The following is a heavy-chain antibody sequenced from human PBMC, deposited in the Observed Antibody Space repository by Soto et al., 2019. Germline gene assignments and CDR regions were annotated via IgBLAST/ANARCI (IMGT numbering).Heavy chain of an antibody. V-gene: IGHV3-74*01. J-gene: IGHJ4*02. CDR3: ARSTQNLDY. D-gene: IGHD1-1*01. CDR1: EFTFSSYW. Sequence: GGSRRLSCAASEFTFSSYWMHWVRQAPGKGLVWVSRINSDGSSTSYADSVRGRFTISRDNAKNTLYLQRNSLRAEDTAVYYCARSTQNLDYWGQGTLVTVSS. CDR2: INSDGSST.